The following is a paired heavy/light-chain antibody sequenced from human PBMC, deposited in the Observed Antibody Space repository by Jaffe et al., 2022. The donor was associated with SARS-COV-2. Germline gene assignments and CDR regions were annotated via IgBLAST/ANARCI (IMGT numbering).Heavy chain of an antibody. CDR1: GFTFSNSR. CDR3: ATFTRGGHGIYSD. J-gene: IGHJ4*02. V-gene: IGHV3-74*01. D-gene: IGHD3-10*01. Sequence: EVQLVESGGGLVQPGGSLRLSCVASGFTFSNSRMHWVRQTPGKGLLWVSLINTDGTSTSYADSVKGRFTISRDNAENTLYLQMNSLRAEDTAVYYCATFTRGGHGIYSDWGQGTLVTVSS. CDR2: INTDGTST.
Light chain of an antibody. CDR3: QQYYSSPLT. CDR2: WAS. J-gene: IGKJ4*01. V-gene: IGKV4-1*01. CDR1: QSVLYNSNNKNY. Sequence: DIVMTQSPDSLAVYLGERATINCKSSQSVLYNSNNKNYLAWYQQKPGQPPKLLIYWASTRESGVPDRFSASGSETDFTLTISSLQAEDVAVYYCQQYYSSPLTFGGGTKVEIK.